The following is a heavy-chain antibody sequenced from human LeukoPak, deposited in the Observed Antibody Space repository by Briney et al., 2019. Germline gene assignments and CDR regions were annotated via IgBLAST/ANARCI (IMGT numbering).Heavy chain of an antibody. CDR2: IIPMFGTT. Sequence: GASVKVSCNVPGGIFSNSAVSWVRHDPGQGLEYMGGIIPMFGTTNYARRFQGRLTITADESTSTTYMELSSLRSEDTAVYYCARDLADIVVDPPAMPYYFDYWGQGTVVTVSS. CDR1: GGIFSNSA. CDR3: ARDLADIVVDPPAMPYYFDY. V-gene: IGHV1-69*13. J-gene: IGHJ4*02. D-gene: IGHD2-2*01.